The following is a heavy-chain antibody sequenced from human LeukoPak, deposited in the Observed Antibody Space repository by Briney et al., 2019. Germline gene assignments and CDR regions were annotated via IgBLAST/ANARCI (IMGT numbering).Heavy chain of an antibody. J-gene: IGHJ6*02. V-gene: IGHV3-7*01. CDR1: GFTFSSYA. Sequence: GGSLRLSCAASGFTFSSYAMSWVRQAPGKGLEWVANIKQDGSEKYYVDSVKGRFTISRDNAKNSLYLQMNSLRAEDTAVYYCARDWPGNYGMDVWGQGTTVTVSS. CDR3: ARDWPGNYGMDV. CDR2: IKQDGSEK.